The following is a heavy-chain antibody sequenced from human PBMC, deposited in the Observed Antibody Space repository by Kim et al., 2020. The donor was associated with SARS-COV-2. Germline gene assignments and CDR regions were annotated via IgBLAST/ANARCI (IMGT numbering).Heavy chain of an antibody. CDR3: ARDGDYDFWSGYYYYFDY. Sequence: KGPFTVSRDNSKNTLYLQMNSLRAEDTAVYYCARDGDYDFWSGYYYYFDYWGQGTLVTVSS. J-gene: IGHJ4*02. D-gene: IGHD3-3*01. V-gene: IGHV3-30*07.